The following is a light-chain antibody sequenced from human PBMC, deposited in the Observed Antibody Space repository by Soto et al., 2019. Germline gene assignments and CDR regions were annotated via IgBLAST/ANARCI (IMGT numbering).Light chain of an antibody. CDR1: QDIGVY. CDR3: QKYNSAPLT. Sequence: DIQMTQSPSSLSASLGDRVTITCRASQDIGVYLAWFQQKPGNVPKLLIYAASTLQSGVPSRFSGSGSGTDFTLTISRLQPEDVATYYCQKYNSAPLTFGGGTKVEPK. CDR2: AAS. V-gene: IGKV1-27*01. J-gene: IGKJ4*01.